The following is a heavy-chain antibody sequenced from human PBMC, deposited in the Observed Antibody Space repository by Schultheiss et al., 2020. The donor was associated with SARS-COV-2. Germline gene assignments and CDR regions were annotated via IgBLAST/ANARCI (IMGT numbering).Heavy chain of an antibody. CDR1: GYTFTSYG. J-gene: IGHJ6*02. Sequence: ASVKVSCETSGYTFTSYGISWVRQAPGQGLEWMGWISAYNGHTNYAQKLQSRVTMTTDTSTSTAYMELRSLTSGDSAVYYCALAGKLVRGGYHYYYYGMDVWGQGTTVTVSS. V-gene: IGHV1-18*01. CDR3: ALAGKLVRGGYHYYYYGMDV. D-gene: IGHD3-16*02. CDR2: ISAYNGHT.